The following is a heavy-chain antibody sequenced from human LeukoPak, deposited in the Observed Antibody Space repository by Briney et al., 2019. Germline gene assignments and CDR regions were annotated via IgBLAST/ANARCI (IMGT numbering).Heavy chain of an antibody. J-gene: IGHJ4*02. D-gene: IGHD6-6*01. CDR1: GFTFSSYW. CDR2: INSDGSST. Sequence: GGSLRLXCAASGFTFSSYWMHWVRQAPGKGLVWVSRINSDGSSTSYADSVKGRFTISRDNAKNTLYLQMNSLRAEDTAVYYCARDFPAAPGLDYWGQGTLVTVSS. CDR3: ARDFPAAPGLDY. V-gene: IGHV3-74*01.